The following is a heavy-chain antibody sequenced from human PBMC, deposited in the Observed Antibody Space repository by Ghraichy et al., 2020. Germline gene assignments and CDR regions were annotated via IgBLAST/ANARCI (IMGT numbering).Heavy chain of an antibody. V-gene: IGHV3-7*03. J-gene: IGHJ5*02. D-gene: IGHD6-19*01. Sequence: VANIKQDGSEEYYVDSVKGRFTISRDNAKNSLYLQMNSLRAEDTAVYYCARGSGWYFPWVQGTLFIVS. CDR2: IKQDGSEE. CDR3: ARGSGWYFP.